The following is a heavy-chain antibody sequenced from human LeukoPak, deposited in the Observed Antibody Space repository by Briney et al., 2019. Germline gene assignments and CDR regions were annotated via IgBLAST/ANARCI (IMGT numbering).Heavy chain of an antibody. CDR1: GGSFSGYY. CDR2: INHSGST. Sequence: SETLSLTCAVYGGSFSGYYWSWIRQPPGKGLEWIGEINHSGSTNYNPSLKSRVTMSVDTSKNHFFLKLSSVAAADTAVYYCARDLPPVPAAPNWFDPWGQGTLVTVSS. D-gene: IGHD2-2*01. CDR3: ARDLPPVPAAPNWFDP. V-gene: IGHV4-34*01. J-gene: IGHJ5*02.